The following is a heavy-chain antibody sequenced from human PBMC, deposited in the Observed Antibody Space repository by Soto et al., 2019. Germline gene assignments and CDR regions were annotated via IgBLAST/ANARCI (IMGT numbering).Heavy chain of an antibody. D-gene: IGHD6-13*01. J-gene: IGHJ5*02. CDR3: TRDRYSTSWYTNWFDP. V-gene: IGHV4-34*09. CDR1: GGSFSGYY. CDR2: VNHGGST. Sequence: PSETLSLTCAVHGGSFSGYYWDWIRQPPGKGLEWIGEVNHGGSTYYNPSLKSRVTISVDTSQNQFSLKLSSVTAADTAVYYCTRDRYSTSWYTNWFDPWGQGTLVTVSS.